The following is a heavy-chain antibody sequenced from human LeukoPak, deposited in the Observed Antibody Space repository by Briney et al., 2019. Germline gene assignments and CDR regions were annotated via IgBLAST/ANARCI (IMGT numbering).Heavy chain of an antibody. CDR2: ISSSSSYI. Sequence: GGSLRLSCAASGFTFSSYSMTWVRQAPGEGLEWVSSISSSSSYIYYADSVKGRFTISRDNAKNSLYLQMNSLRAEDTAVYYCASHVSYYYGSGSSTSARPTVDYWGQGTLVTVSS. J-gene: IGHJ4*02. D-gene: IGHD3-10*01. CDR3: ASHVSYYYGSGSSTSARPTVDY. CDR1: GFTFSSYS. V-gene: IGHV3-21*01.